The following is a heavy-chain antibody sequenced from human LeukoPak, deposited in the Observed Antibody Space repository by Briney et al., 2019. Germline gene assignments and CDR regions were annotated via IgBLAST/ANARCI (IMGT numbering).Heavy chain of an antibody. V-gene: IGHV1-8*01. Sequence: ASVKVSCKASGYTFTSYDINWVRQATGQGLEWMGWMNPNSGNTGYAQKFQGRVTMTRNTSISTAYMELSSLRSEDTAVYYCATIFWSGYLYAFDIWGQGTMGTVSS. J-gene: IGHJ3*02. CDR2: MNPNSGNT. CDR3: ATIFWSGYLYAFDI. CDR1: GYTFTSYD. D-gene: IGHD3-3*01.